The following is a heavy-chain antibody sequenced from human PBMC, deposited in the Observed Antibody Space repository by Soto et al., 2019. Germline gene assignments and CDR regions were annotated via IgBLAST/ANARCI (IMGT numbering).Heavy chain of an antibody. CDR1: GFTFSSYA. J-gene: IGHJ6*02. D-gene: IGHD3-10*01. CDR2: ITGSGGST. CDR3: ARGPGGFGELFSYYYYGMDV. Sequence: EVQLLESGGGLVQPGGSLRLSCAASGFTFSSYAMSWVRQTPGKGLEWVSIITGSGGSTSYADSVKGRFTISRDDSKSTLYLQMNNLRAEDTAVYYCARGPGGFGELFSYYYYGMDVWGQGTTVTVSS. V-gene: IGHV3-23*01.